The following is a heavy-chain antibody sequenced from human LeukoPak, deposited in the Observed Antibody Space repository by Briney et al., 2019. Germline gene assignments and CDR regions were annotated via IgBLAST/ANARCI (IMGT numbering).Heavy chain of an antibody. CDR1: GGSFSGYY. V-gene: IGHV4-34*01. CDR2: INHSGST. CDR3: ARGRGIAAAGTYYFDY. Sequence: SETLSLTCAVYGGSFSGYYWSWIRQPPGKGLEWIGEINHSGSTNYNPSLKSRVTISVDTFKNQFSLKLSSVTAADTAVYYCARGRGIAAAGTYYFDYWGQGTLVTVSS. D-gene: IGHD6-13*01. J-gene: IGHJ4*02.